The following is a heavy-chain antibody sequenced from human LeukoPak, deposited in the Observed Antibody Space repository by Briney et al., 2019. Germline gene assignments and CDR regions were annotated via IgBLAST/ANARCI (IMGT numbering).Heavy chain of an antibody. CDR1: GGTFSSYA. J-gene: IGHJ4*02. CDR3: ARDDSGSYYGDY. Sequence: SVKVSCKASGGTFSSYAVSWVRQAPGQGLEWMGRIIPIFGIANYAQKFQGRVTITADKSTSTAYMELSSLRSEDTAVYYCARDDSGSYYGDYWGQGTLVTVSS. CDR2: IIPIFGIA. V-gene: IGHV1-69*04. D-gene: IGHD1-26*01.